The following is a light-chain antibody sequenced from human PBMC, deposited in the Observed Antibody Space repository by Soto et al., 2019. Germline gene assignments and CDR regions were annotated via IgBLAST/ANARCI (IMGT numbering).Light chain of an antibody. Sequence: DVQLTQSPSSLSVFVGDSVTVTCRASQNIITYLHWYHQKPGEAPTLLINAASTLQSGVPSRCSGSGSGTDFTLTINSLQPEDVGTYDWQQSYSNPTFGQGTTVESK. CDR1: QNIITY. V-gene: IGKV1-39*01. J-gene: IGKJ1*01. CDR3: QQSYSNPT. CDR2: AAS.